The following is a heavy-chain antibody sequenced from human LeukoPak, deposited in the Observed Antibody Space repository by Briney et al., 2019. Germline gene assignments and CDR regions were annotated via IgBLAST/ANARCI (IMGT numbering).Heavy chain of an antibody. D-gene: IGHD6-25*01. J-gene: IGHJ5*02. CDR1: GYTFTGYY. Sequence: GASVKVSCKASGYTFTGYYMHWVRQAPGQGLEWMGWINPNSGGTNYAQKFQGRVTMTRDTSISTAYMELSRLRSYDTAVYYCARERLRKSGFDPWGHGTLVTVPS. V-gene: IGHV1-2*02. CDR3: ARERLRKSGFDP. CDR2: INPNSGGT.